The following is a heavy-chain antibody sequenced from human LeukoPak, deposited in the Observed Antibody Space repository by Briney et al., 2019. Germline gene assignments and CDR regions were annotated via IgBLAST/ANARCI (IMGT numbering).Heavy chain of an antibody. CDR2: INPNSGGT. CDR1: GYTFTGSY. D-gene: IGHD3-10*01. V-gene: IGHV1-2*02. J-gene: IGHJ4*02. Sequence: ASVNVSFKASGYTFTGSYMHRVRQAPGQGLEWMGWINPNSGGTNYAQKFQGRVTMTRDTSISTAYMELSRLRSDDTAVYYCAKDLPVRGVIIDWGQGTLVTVSS. CDR3: AKDLPVRGVIID.